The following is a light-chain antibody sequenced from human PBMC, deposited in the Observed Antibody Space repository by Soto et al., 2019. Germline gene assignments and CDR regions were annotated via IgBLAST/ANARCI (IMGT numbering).Light chain of an antibody. Sequence: EIVMTQSPVTLSVSPGERATPSCRASHHVATSLAWYPQKPGQAPRRLIYGASTRATGISARLSGSGSGTEFTLTISSLQSDDFAVYYCQQYTARSPCWFGQGTKV. J-gene: IGKJ1*01. V-gene: IGKV3-15*01. CDR3: QQYTARSPCW. CDR2: GAS. CDR1: HHVATS.